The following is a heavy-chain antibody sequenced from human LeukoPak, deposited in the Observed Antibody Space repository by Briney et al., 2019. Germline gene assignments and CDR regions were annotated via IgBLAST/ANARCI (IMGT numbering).Heavy chain of an antibody. CDR2: IRYDGSNK. CDR1: GFTFSSYG. V-gene: IGHV3-30*02. J-gene: IGHJ4*02. D-gene: IGHD2-2*01. Sequence: PGGSLRLSCAASGFTFSSYGMHWVRQAPGKGLEWVAFIRYDGSNKYYADSVKGRFTISRDNSKNTLYLQMNSLRAEDTAVYYCAKYRSSTSCHGAFDYWGQGTLVTVSS. CDR3: AKYRSSTSCHGAFDY.